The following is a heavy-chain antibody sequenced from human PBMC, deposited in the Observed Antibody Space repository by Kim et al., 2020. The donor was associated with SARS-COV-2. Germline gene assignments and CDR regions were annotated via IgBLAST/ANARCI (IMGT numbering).Heavy chain of an antibody. D-gene: IGHD5-18*01. CDR2: IYYSGST. V-gene: IGHV4-59*01. Sequence: SETLSLTCTVSGGSISSYYWSWIRQPPGKGLEWIGYIYYSGSTNYNPSLKSRVTISVDTSKNQFSLKLSSVTAADTAVYYCARDRYRGYSYGYGQDWFDP. CDR1: GGSISSYY. J-gene: IGHJ5*02. CDR3: ARDRYRGYSYGYGQDWFDP.